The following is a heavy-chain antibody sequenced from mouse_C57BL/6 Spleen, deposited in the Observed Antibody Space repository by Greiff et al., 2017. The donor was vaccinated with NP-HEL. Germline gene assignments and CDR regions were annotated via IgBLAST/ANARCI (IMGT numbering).Heavy chain of an antibody. V-gene: IGHV5-17*01. CDR1: GFTFSDYG. D-gene: IGHD2-12*01. J-gene: IGHJ3*01. CDR3: ARHYSLWFAY. CDR2: ISSGSSTI. Sequence: EVKLMESGGGLVKPGGSLKLSCAASGFTFSDYGMHWVRQAPEKGLEWVAYISSGSSTIYYADTVKGRFTISRDNAKNTLFLQMTSLRSEDTAMYYCARHYSLWFAYWGQGTLVTVSA.